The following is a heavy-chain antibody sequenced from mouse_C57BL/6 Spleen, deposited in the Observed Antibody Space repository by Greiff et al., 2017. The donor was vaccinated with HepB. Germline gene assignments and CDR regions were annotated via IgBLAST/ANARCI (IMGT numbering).Heavy chain of an antibody. V-gene: IGHV1-52*01. CDR1: GYTFTSYW. D-gene: IGHD3-3*01. J-gene: IGHJ1*03. CDR2: IDPSDSET. Sequence: QVQLQQPGAELVRPGSSVKLSCKASGYTFTSYWMHWVKQRPIQGLEWIGNIDPSDSETHYNQKFKDKATLTVDKSSRTAYMQLSSLTSEDSAVYYCARGGLGGQNEYFDVWGTGTTVTVSS. CDR3: ARGGLGGQNEYFDV.